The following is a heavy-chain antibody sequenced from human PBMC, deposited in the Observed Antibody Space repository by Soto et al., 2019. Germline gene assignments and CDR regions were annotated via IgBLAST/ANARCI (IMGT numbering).Heavy chain of an antibody. J-gene: IGHJ5*02. V-gene: IGHV5-51*01. CDR3: ARSYSSPSRGRFKWFDP. CDR2: IYPGDSDT. CDR1: GYSFTSYW. D-gene: IGHD6-6*01. Sequence: GESLKISCKGSGYSFTSYWIGWVRQMPGKGLEWMGIIYPGDSDTRYSPSFQGQVTISADKSISTAYLQWSSLKASDTAMYYCARSYSSPSRGRFKWFDPWGQGTLVTVSS.